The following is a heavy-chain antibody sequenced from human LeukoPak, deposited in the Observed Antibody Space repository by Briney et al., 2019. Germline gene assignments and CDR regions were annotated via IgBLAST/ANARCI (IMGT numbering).Heavy chain of an antibody. Sequence: ASVKVSCKASGYTFTSYDINWVRQATGQGLEWMGWMNPNSGNTGNAQKSQGRVTITRNTSISTAYMELSSLRSEDTAVYYCARSAYYDFWSSLADWFDPWGQGTLVTVSS. CDR3: ARSAYYDFWSSLADWFDP. D-gene: IGHD3-3*01. J-gene: IGHJ5*02. CDR1: GYTFTSYD. V-gene: IGHV1-8*03. CDR2: MNPNSGNT.